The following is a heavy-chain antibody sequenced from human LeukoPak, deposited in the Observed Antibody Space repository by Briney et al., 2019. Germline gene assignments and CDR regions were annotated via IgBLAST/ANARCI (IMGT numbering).Heavy chain of an antibody. CDR1: GGTFSSYA. D-gene: IGHD1-26*01. CDR3: ARGLRGSFNYYYMDV. CDR2: IIPIFGTA. V-gene: IGHV1-69*13. Sequence: SVKVSCKASGGTFSSYAISWVRQAPAQGLEWMGGIIPIFGTANYAQKFQGRVTITADESTSTAYMELSSLRSEDTAVYYCARGLRGSFNYYYMDVWGKGTTVTISS. J-gene: IGHJ6*03.